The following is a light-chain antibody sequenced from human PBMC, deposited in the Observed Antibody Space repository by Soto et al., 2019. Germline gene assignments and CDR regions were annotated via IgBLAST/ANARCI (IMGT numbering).Light chain of an antibody. V-gene: IGKV3-20*01. Sequence: EMVLTQSPGTLSLFPGERATLSCRASQSVRSSHLAWYQQKPGQAPRLLIYGASSRATGIPDRFSGSASGTDFTLTIRRLEPEDFEVYYCQQYSSSSLTFRGGTQV. CDR1: QSVRSSH. CDR3: QQYSSSSLT. CDR2: GAS. J-gene: IGKJ4*01.